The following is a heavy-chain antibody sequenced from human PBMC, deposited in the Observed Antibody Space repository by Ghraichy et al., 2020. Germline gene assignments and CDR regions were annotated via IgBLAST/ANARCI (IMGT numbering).Heavy chain of an antibody. CDR3: ARDKGLRYFDWLSPLGYYYYYMDV. D-gene: IGHD3-9*01. CDR1: GYTFTSYG. J-gene: IGHJ6*03. V-gene: IGHV1-18*01. CDR2: ISAYNGNT. Sequence: ASVKVSCKASGYTFTSYGISWVRQAPGQGLEWMGWISAYNGNTNYAQKLQGRVTMTTDTSTSTAYMELRSLRSDDTAVYYCARDKGLRYFDWLSPLGYYYYYMDVWGKGTTVTVSS.